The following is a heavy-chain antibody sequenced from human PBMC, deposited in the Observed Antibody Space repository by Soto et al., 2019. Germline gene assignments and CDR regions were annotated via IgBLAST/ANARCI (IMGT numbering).Heavy chain of an antibody. CDR3: ARDRYNWNSQVLYYYYYYGMDV. D-gene: IGHD1-7*01. Sequence: GGSLRLSCAASGFTFSSYTMHWVRQTPGKGLEWVAHISYDGGDKYYADSVKGRFTISRDNSKNTLYLQMNSLRAEDTAVYYCARDRYNWNSQVLYYYYYYGMDVWGQGTTVTVSS. J-gene: IGHJ6*02. V-gene: IGHV3-30-3*01. CDR2: ISYDGGDK. CDR1: GFTFSSYT.